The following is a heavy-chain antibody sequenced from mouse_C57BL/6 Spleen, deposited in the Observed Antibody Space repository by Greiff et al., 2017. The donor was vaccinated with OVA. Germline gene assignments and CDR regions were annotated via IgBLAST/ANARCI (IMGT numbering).Heavy chain of an antibody. J-gene: IGHJ1*03. CDR1: GYAFSSYW. Sequence: LVESGAELVKPGASVKISCKASGYAFSSYWMNWVKQRPGKGLEWIGQIYPGDGDTNYNGKFKGKATLTADKSSSTAYMQLSSLTSEDSAVYFCAFGNYWYFDVWGTGTTVTVSS. CDR3: AFGNYWYFDV. V-gene: IGHV1-80*01. D-gene: IGHD1-1*01. CDR2: IYPGDGDT.